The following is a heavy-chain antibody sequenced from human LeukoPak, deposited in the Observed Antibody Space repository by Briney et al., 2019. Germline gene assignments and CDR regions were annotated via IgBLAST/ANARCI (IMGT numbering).Heavy chain of an antibody. V-gene: IGHV1-2*02. CDR2: INPNSGGT. D-gene: IGHD7-27*01. J-gene: IGHJ3*02. CDR3: ARLKLGSWGAFDI. Sequence: ASVKVSCKASGYAFTGYYMHWVRQAPGQGLEWMGWINPNSGGTNYAQKFRGRVTMTRDTSISTAYMELSRLRSDDTAVYYCARLKLGSWGAFDIWGQGTMVTVSS. CDR1: GYAFTGYY.